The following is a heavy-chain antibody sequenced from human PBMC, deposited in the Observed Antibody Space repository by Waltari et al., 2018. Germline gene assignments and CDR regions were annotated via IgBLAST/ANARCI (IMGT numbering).Heavy chain of an antibody. CDR2: ISSSSSYI. CDR3: ARALSYYDSSGYWGY. CDR1: GFTFSSYS. D-gene: IGHD3-22*01. V-gene: IGHV3-21*01. J-gene: IGHJ4*02. Sequence: EVQLVESGGGLVKPGGSLRLSCAASGFTFSSYSMNWVRQAPGKGLAWVSSISSSSSYIYYADSVKGRFTISRDNAKNSLYLQMNSLRAEDTAVYYCARALSYYDSSGYWGYWGQGTLVTVSS.